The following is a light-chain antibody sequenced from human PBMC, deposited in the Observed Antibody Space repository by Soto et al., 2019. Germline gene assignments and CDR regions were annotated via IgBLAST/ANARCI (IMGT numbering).Light chain of an antibody. J-gene: IGKJ4*01. Sequence: AIRMTQSPSSLSASTGDRVTITCRAGQGVISDLSCYQHKPGKAPKLMIYESSTLESGVPSNFSGGGSGTEFPLTISSLQPEDFATYYCQQRNSYPLTFGGGTKVDI. CDR1: QGVISD. CDR2: ESS. V-gene: IGKV1-8*01. CDR3: QQRNSYPLT.